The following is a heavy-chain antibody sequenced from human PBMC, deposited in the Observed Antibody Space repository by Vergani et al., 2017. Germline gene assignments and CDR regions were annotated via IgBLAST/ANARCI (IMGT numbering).Heavy chain of an antibody. CDR1: GGTFSSYA. D-gene: IGHD6-19*01. V-gene: IGHV1-69*13. J-gene: IGHJ6*02. CDR3: ASSAAVAGTGYYGMDV. Sequence: QVQLVQSGAEVKKPGSSVKVSCKASGGTFSSYAISWVRQAHGQGLEWMGRIIPIFGTANYAQKFQGRVTITADESTSTAYMELSSLRSEDTAVYYCASSAAVAGTGYYGMDVWGQGTTVTVSS. CDR2: IIPIFGTA.